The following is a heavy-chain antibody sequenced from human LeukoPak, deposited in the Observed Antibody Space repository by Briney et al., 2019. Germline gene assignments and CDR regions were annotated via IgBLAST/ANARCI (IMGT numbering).Heavy chain of an antibody. V-gene: IGHV4-39*07. CDR1: GGSISSNSYS. J-gene: IGHJ3*02. CDR2: MSYSGST. Sequence: TSATLSLTCTVSGGSISSNSYSWGWIRQPPGKGLEWIASMSYSGSTYYNPSLKSRVTISVDTSRNQFSLKLSSVTAADTAVYYCARLGHHDSSGYDAFDIWGQGTMVTVSS. D-gene: IGHD3-22*01. CDR3: ARLGHHDSSGYDAFDI.